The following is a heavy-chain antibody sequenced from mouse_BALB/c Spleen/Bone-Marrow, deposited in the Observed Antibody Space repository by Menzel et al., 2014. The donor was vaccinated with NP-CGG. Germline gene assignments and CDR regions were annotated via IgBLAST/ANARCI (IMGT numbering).Heavy chain of an antibody. CDR1: GFTFTDYY. CDR2: IRNKAKGYTT. V-gene: IGHV7-3*02. Sequence: EVQGVESGGGLVQPGGSLRLSCATSGFTFTDYYMSWVRQPPGEALEWLGFIRNKAKGYTTEYSASVKGRFTISRDNSPSILYLQMNTLRAEDSATYYCARDINYDIYWYFDVWGAGTTVTVSS. D-gene: IGHD2-4*01. CDR3: ARDINYDIYWYFDV. J-gene: IGHJ1*01.